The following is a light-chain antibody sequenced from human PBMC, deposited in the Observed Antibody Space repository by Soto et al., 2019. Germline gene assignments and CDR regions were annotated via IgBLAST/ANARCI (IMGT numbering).Light chain of an antibody. J-gene: IGKJ4*01. CDR3: QQYGSSLGVT. V-gene: IGKV3-20*01. CDR1: QSVSSSY. Sequence: ELVLTQSPGTLSLSPGERAALSCMASQSVSSSYLGWYQQKPGQAPRLPIHGASSRATGIPDTFSGSGSGTYVTLTTRRLEPEDLAVYYCQQYGSSLGVTFGGGTKVDIK. CDR2: GAS.